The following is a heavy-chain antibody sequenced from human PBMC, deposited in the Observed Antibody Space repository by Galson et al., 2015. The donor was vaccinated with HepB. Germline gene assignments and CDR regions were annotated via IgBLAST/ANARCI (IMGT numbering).Heavy chain of an antibody. D-gene: IGHD6-6*01. Sequence: SLRLSCAASGFTFSSYAMHWVRQAPGKGLEWVAVISYDGSNKYYADSVKGRFTISRDNSKNTLYLQMNSLRAEDTAVYYCARDLPGSIAARRRILPFDYWGQGTRVTVSS. CDR3: ARDLPGSIAARRRILPFDY. J-gene: IGHJ4*02. V-gene: IGHV3-30-3*01. CDR1: GFTFSSYA. CDR2: ISYDGSNK.